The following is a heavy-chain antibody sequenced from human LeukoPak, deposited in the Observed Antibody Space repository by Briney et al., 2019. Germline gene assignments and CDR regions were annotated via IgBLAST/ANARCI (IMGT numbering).Heavy chain of an antibody. Sequence: GGSLRLPCAASGFTVSSTYMSWVRQAPGKGLEWVSIIYSGGNTYYADSVKGRFTISRDNSKNTLYLQMNSLRAEDTAVYYCARVQVEMATDYFDCWGQGTLVTVSS. CDR3: ARVQVEMATDYFDC. D-gene: IGHD5-24*01. CDR1: GFTVSSTY. J-gene: IGHJ4*02. V-gene: IGHV3-53*01. CDR2: IYSGGNT.